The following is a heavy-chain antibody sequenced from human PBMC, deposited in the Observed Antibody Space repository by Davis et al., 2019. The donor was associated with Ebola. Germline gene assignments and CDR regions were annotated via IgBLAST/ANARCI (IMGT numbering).Heavy chain of an antibody. J-gene: IGHJ5*02. D-gene: IGHD3-3*01. CDR1: GGSISSSNW. Sequence: MPSETLSLTCAVSGGSISSSNWWSWVRQPPGKGLEWIGEIYHSGSTNYNPSLKSRVTISVDTSKNQFSLKLSSVTAADTAVYYCARGGYDFWSGYYTFNWFDPWGQGTLVTVSS. CDR2: IYHSGST. CDR3: ARGGYDFWSGYYTFNWFDP. V-gene: IGHV4-4*02.